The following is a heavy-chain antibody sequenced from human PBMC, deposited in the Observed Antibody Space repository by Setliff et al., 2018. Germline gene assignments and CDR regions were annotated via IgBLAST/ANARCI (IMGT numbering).Heavy chain of an antibody. J-gene: IGHJ4*02. V-gene: IGHV1-2*02. CDR1: GYTFTDYA. CDR3: ARQDILTSYYMFDY. D-gene: IGHD3-9*01. Sequence: ASVKVSCKASGYTFTDYAMHWVRQAPGQRLEWMGWINPNSGGTNYAQKFQGRVTMTRDTSISTAYMELSRLRSDDTAVYYCARQDILTSYYMFDYWGQGTLVTVSS. CDR2: INPNSGGT.